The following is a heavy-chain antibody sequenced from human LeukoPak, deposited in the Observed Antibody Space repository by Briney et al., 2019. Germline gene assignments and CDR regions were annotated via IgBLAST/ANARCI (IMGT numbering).Heavy chain of an antibody. D-gene: IGHD3-3*01. V-gene: IGHV4-34*01. Sequence: SETLSLTCAVYGVSFSGYYWSWIRQPPGKGLEWIGEINHSGSTDYNPSLKSRVTISVDTSKNQFSLKLSSVTAADTAVYYCARMVTIFGVVTPARSWWGSGFDPWGQGTLVTVSS. CDR2: INHSGST. CDR1: GVSFSGYY. CDR3: ARMVTIFGVVTPARSWWGSGFDP. J-gene: IGHJ5*02.